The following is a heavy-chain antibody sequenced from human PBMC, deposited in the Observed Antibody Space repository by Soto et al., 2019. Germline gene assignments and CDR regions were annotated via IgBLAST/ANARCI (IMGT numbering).Heavy chain of an antibody. J-gene: IGHJ6*02. CDR3: ARLTVVAPVGYYYGMDV. CDR1: GYSFTSYW. V-gene: IGHV5-51*01. CDR2: IYPGDSDT. D-gene: IGHD2-2*01. Sequence: PGESLKISCKGSGYSFTSYWIGWVRQMPGKGLEWMGIIYPGDSDTRYSPSFQGQVTISADKSISTAYLQWSSLKASDTAMYYCARLTVVAPVGYYYGMDVWGQGTTVTVSS.